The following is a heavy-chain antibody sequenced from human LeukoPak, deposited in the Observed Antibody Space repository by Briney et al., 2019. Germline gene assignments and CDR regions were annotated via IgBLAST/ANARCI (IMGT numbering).Heavy chain of an antibody. CDR2: IIPILGIA. CDR1: GGTFSSYA. V-gene: IGHV1-69*04. D-gene: IGHD1-14*01. J-gene: IGHJ6*03. Sequence: GASVKVSCKASGGTFSSYAISWVRQAPGQGLEWMGRIIPILGIANYAQKFQGRVTITTDESTSTAYMELSSLRSEDTAVYYCARVGDRTITNYYYMDVWGKGTTVTVSS. CDR3: ARVGDRTITNYYYMDV.